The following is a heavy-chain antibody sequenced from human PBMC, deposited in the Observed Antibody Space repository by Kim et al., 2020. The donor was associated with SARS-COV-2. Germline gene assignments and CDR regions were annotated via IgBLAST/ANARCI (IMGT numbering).Heavy chain of an antibody. V-gene: IGHV4-34*01. CDR3: ARASRLRLFGY. D-gene: IGHD5-12*01. CDR2: INHSGST. Sequence: SETLSLTCAVYGGSFSGYYWSWIRQPPGKGLEWIGEINHSGSTNYNPSLKSRVTISVDTSKNQFSLKLSSVTAADTAVYYCARASRLRLFGYWGQGTLVT. CDR1: GGSFSGYY. J-gene: IGHJ4*02.